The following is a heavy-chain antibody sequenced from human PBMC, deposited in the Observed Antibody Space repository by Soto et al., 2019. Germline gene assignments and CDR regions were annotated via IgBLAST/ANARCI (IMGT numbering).Heavy chain of an antibody. CDR1: GYTFTSYA. CDR2: INAGNGNT. D-gene: IGHD2-8*01. V-gene: IGHV1-3*01. CDR3: ASSRVYRTNGVCYTPHYYYYGMDV. Sequence: ASVKVSCKASGYTFTSYAMHWVRQAPGQRLEWMGWINAGNGNTKYSQKFQGRVTITRDTSASTAYMELSSLRSEDTAVYYCASSRVYRTNGVCYTPHYYYYGMDVWGQGTTVTVSS. J-gene: IGHJ6*02.